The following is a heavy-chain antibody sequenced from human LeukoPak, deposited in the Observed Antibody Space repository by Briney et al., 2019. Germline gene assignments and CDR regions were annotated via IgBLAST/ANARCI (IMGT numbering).Heavy chain of an antibody. D-gene: IGHD1-26*01. V-gene: IGHV4-4*07. CDR2: IYTSGST. CDR1: GGSISSYY. J-gene: IGHJ4*02. CDR3: RGGSYVGGYDY. Sequence: SETLSLTFTVSGGSISSYYWSWIRQPAGKGLEWIGRIYTSGSTNYNPSLKSRVTMSVDTSKNQFSLKLSSVTAADTAVYYCRGGSYVGGYDYWGQGTLVPVSS.